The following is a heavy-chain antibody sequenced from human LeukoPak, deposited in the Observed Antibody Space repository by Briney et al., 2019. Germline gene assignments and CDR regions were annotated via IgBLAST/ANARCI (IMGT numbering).Heavy chain of an antibody. V-gene: IGHV4-59*02. CDR2: IYCSGST. CDR3: AREGHNGDYPT. CDR1: GGSVSSYY. D-gene: IGHD4-17*01. Sequence: SETLSLTCTVSGGSVSSYYWSWIRQPPGKGLEWIGYIYCSGSTNYNPSLKSRVTISVDTSKNQFSLKLSSVTAADTAVYYCAREGHNGDYPTWGQGTLVTVSS. J-gene: IGHJ4*02.